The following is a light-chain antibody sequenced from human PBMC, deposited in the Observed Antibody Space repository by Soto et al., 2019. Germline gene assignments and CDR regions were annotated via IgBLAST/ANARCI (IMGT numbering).Light chain of an antibody. V-gene: IGLV2-14*01. CDR2: DVS. CDR1: SSDVGGYNY. CDR3: SSYTSSSLYV. Sequence: QSALTQPASVSGSPGQSITITCTGTSSDVGGYNYVSWYQQHPGKAPKLMIYDVSNRPSGVSNRFSGSKSGSTASLTISGLKAEDEADYYCSSYTSSSLYVFGTGTKVTVL. J-gene: IGLJ1*01.